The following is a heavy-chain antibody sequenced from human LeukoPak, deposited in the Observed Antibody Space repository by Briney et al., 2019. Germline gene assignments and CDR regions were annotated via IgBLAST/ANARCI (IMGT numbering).Heavy chain of an antibody. CDR3: ATEYYDFWSGIYYFDY. CDR2: IYYSGST. J-gene: IGHJ4*02. Sequence: SETLSLTCTVSGGSISSYYWSWIRQPPGKRLEWIGYIYYSGSTNYNPSLKRRVTISVDTSKNQFSLKLSSVTAADTAVYYCATEYYDFWSGIYYFDYWGQGTLVTVSS. D-gene: IGHD3-3*01. CDR1: GGSISSYY. V-gene: IGHV4-59*01.